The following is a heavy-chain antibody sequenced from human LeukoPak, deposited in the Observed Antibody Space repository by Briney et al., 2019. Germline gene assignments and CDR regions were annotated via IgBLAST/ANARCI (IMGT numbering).Heavy chain of an antibody. CDR2: IYYSGST. CDR3: TRSTNLEAFDI. Sequence: SETLSLTCTVSDGSVSSGTYYWRWIRQPPGKGLEWIGYIYYSGSTNYNPSLKSRVTVSVDTSKNQCSLKLSSVTTADTAVYYCTRSTNLEAFDIWGQGTMVTVSS. V-gene: IGHV4-61*01. CDR1: DGSVSSGTYY. J-gene: IGHJ3*02. D-gene: IGHD2-8*01.